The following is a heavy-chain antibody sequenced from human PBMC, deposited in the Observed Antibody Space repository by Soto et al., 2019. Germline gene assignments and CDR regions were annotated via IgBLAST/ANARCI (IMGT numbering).Heavy chain of an antibody. CDR3: ARLASPSGSRYYFDY. CDR2: IIPIFGTA. CDR1: GGTFSSYA. J-gene: IGHJ4*02. Sequence: SVKVSCKASGGTFSSYAISWVRQAPGQGLEWMGGIIPIFGTANYAQKFQGRVTITADESTSTAYMELSSLRSEDTAVYYCARLASPSGSRYYFDYWGQGTLVTVSS. V-gene: IGHV1-69*13. D-gene: IGHD5-12*01.